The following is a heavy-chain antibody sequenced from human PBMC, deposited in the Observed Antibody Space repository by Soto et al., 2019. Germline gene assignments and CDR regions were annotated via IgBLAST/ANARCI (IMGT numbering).Heavy chain of an antibody. V-gene: IGHV4-59*01. D-gene: IGHD3-10*01. Sequence: QVQLQESGPGLVKPSETLSLTCTVSGGSISSYYWSWIRQPPGKGLEWIGYIYYSGSTNYNPSLKCRVTISVDPSKIQFSLKLSSVTAADTAVYYCATAYYGSGSSLRVWGQGTTVTVSS. CDR1: GGSISSYY. J-gene: IGHJ6*02. CDR3: ATAYYGSGSSLRV. CDR2: IYYSGST.